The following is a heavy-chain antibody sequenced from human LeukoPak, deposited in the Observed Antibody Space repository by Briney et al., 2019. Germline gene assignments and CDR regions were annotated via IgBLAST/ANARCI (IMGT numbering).Heavy chain of an antibody. J-gene: IGHJ3*02. CDR1: GFTFNTYV. CDR2: ISGSGGTT. Sequence: PGGSLRLSCAASGFTFNTYVMSWVRQAPGKGLEWVSGISGSGGTTYYADSVKGRFTISRDNSKNTLYLQMNSLRAEDTAVYYCAKDDPREWELLAFDIWGQGTMVTVSS. D-gene: IGHD1-26*01. CDR3: AKDDPREWELLAFDI. V-gene: IGHV3-23*01.